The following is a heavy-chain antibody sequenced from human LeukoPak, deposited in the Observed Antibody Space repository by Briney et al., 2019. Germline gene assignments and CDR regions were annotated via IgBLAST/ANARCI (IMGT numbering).Heavy chain of an antibody. D-gene: IGHD3-9*01. J-gene: IGHJ4*02. V-gene: IGHV1-18*01. CDR3: ARAPLRYFGGFDY. CDR1: GYTFTSYG. Sequence: ASVKVSCKASGYTFTSYGISWERQAPGQGLEWMGWISADNANTKYAQKLQGRVTVTTDTSTSTAYMELRSLRSDDTAVYYCARAPLRYFGGFDYWGQGTLVTVSS. CDR2: ISADNANT.